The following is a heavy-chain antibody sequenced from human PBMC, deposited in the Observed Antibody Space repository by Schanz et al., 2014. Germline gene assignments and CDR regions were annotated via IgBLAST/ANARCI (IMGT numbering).Heavy chain of an antibody. Sequence: EVHLVESGGGLVKPGGSLRLSCAASGFTVSINYMSWVRQAPGKGLEWVSVIYSGGSTYYADSVKGRFTISRDNSKNTLXLXXXXXXXXXTAVYYCARGYSSSMDVWGQGTTVTVSS. CDR2: IYSGGST. CDR3: ARGYSSSMDV. CDR1: GFTVSINY. V-gene: IGHV3-66*01. J-gene: IGHJ6*02. D-gene: IGHD6-6*01.